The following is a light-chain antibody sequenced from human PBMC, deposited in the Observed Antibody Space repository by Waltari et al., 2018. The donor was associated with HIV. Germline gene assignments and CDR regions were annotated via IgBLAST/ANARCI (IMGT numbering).Light chain of an antibody. CDR3: QQYYSTPLPT. CDR1: QSVLYSSNNKNY. J-gene: IGKJ1*01. CDR2: WAS. Sequence: DIVMTQFQDSLAVSLGERATINCKTSQSVLYSSNNKNYLAWYQQKPGQPPKLLIYWASTRESGVPDRFSVSGSGTHFTLTISSLQAEDVAVYYCQQYYSTPLPTFGQGTKVEIK. V-gene: IGKV4-1*01.